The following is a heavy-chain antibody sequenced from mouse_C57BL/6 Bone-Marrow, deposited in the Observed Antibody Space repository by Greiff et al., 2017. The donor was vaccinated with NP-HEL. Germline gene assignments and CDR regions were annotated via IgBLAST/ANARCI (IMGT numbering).Heavy chain of an antibody. V-gene: IGHV1-9*01. D-gene: IGHD1-1*01. J-gene: IGHJ1*03. CDR2: ILPGSGST. CDR3: GGYGSSPGYFDV. CDR1: GYTFTGYW. Sequence: QVQLQQSGAELMKPGASVKLSCKATGYTFTGYWLEWVKQRPGHGLEWIGEILPGSGSTNYNAKFKGKATFTADTSSNTAYMQLSSLTPEDSAIYYCGGYGSSPGYFDVWGTGTTVTVSS.